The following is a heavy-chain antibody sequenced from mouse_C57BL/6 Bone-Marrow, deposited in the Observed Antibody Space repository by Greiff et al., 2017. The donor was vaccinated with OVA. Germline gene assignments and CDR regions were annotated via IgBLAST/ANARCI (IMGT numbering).Heavy chain of an antibody. CDR1: GYTFTSYT. Sequence: VQLQQSGAELARPGASVKMSCKASGYTFTSYTMHWVKQRPGQGLDWIGYINPSSGYTKYNQKFKDKATLTADKSSSTAYMQLSSLTSEDSAVYYCARWRLLRFYYFDYRGQGTTLTVSS. V-gene: IGHV1-4*01. CDR3: ARWRLLRFYYFDY. D-gene: IGHD1-1*01. CDR2: INPSSGYT. J-gene: IGHJ2*01.